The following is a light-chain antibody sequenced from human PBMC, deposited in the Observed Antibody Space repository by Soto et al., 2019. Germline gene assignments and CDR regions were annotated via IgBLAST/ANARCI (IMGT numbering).Light chain of an antibody. CDR2: WAS. J-gene: IGKJ1*01. CDR1: QTIFFASNNMNY. Sequence: DIVMTQSPDSLTVSLGERATINCKSSQTIFFASNNMNYLAWFQQKAGQPPKLLINWASTRESGVPDRFSGSGSGTDFTLTISSLQAEDVAVYYCQQYYKTPWTFGQGTKVEIK. V-gene: IGKV4-1*01. CDR3: QQYYKTPWT.